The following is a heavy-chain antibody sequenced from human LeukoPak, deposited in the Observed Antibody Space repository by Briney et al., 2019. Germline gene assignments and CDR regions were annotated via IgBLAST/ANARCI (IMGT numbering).Heavy chain of an antibody. CDR2: ISYHGSNK. CDR1: GFTFSSYG. Sequence: GRSLRLSCAASGFTFSSYGMYWVRQAPGKGLEWVAVISYHGSNKYYADSVKGRFTISRDNSKNSLFLQMNSLRVEDTAVYFCARGWDNGGYYCDYWGQGTLVTVSS. D-gene: IGHD4-23*01. CDR3: ARGWDNGGYYCDY. V-gene: IGHV3-30*03. J-gene: IGHJ4*02.